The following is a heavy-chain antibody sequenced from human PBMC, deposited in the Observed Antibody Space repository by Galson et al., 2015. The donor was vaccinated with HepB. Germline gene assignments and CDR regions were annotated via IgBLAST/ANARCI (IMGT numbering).Heavy chain of an antibody. CDR3: AKETLGCRYRSGGSCYCPFDY. Sequence: SLRLSCAASGFTFSSYGMHWVRQAPGKGLEWVAVISYDGSNKYYADSVKGRFTISRDNSKNTLYLQMNSLRAEDTAVYYCAKETLGCRYRSGGSCYCPFDYWGQGTLVTVSS. V-gene: IGHV3-30*18. CDR2: ISYDGSNK. D-gene: IGHD2-15*01. J-gene: IGHJ4*02. CDR1: GFTFSSYG.